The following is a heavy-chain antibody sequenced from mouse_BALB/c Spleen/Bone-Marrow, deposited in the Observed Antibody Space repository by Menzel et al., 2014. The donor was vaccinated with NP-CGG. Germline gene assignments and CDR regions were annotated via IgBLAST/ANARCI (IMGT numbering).Heavy chain of an antibody. D-gene: IGHD1-2*01. J-gene: IGHJ2*01. CDR2: INPSSGYT. CDR1: GYTFTSYT. V-gene: IGHV1-4*01. Sequence: QVQLKQSGAELARPGASVKMSCKASGYTFTSYTMHWVKQRPGQGLEWIGYINPSSGYTNYNQKFKDKATLTADKSSSTAYTQLSSLTSEDSAVYYCARFITTATEYFDYWGQGTTLTVSS. CDR3: ARFITTATEYFDY.